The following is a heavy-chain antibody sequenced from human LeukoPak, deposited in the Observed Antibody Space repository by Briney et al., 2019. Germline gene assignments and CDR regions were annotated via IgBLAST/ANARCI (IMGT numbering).Heavy chain of an antibody. CDR1: GFTIHNW. CDR3: TGGSDKVLSGEYYYYMDV. Sequence: GGSLRLSCTASGFTIHNWLNWFRQSPGKGLEWVANFNRNGRVQHNVDSVVGSFTNSRDSAKNSLDQQMHSLRAEDTAVYYCTGGSDKVLSGEYYYYMDVWGKGTTVTVSS. J-gene: IGHJ6*03. D-gene: IGHD2/OR15-2a*01. V-gene: IGHV3-7*01. CDR2: FNRNGRVQ.